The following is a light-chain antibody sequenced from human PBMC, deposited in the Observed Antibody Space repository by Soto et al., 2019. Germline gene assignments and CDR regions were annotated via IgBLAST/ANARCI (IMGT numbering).Light chain of an antibody. CDR3: QPYENLPS. CDR2: AAS. J-gene: IGKJ5*01. Sequence: QMSQSPPSLSASVRDSVTITCRASQSIGSYLNWYQQKPGLAPNVLIYAASNLEAGVPSRFRGSGSGTDFTFTICRLQPEDIATYYCQPYENLPSVGQGTRLEIK. CDR1: QSIGSY. V-gene: IGKV1-33*01.